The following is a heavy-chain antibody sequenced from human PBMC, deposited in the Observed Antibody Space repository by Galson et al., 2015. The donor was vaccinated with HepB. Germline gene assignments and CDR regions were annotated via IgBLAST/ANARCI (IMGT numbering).Heavy chain of an antibody. V-gene: IGHV3-33*08. D-gene: IGHD5-12*01. Sequence: SLRLSCAASGFTSSSYGMHWVRQAPGKGLEWVAVIWYDGSNKYYADSVKGRFTISRDNSRNTLYLQMNSLRAEDTAVYYCARDINRGYENFDYWGQGTLVTVSS. CDR1: GFTSSSYG. CDR3: ARDINRGYENFDY. CDR2: IWYDGSNK. J-gene: IGHJ4*02.